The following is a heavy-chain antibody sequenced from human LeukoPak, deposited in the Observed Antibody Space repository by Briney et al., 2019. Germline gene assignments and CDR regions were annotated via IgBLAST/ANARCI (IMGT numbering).Heavy chain of an antibody. Sequence: GGSLRLSCAASGFTFSSYAMSWVRQAPGKGLEWVSAISGSGGSTYYADSVKGRFTISRDNSKNTLYLQMNSLRPEDTAVYYCARNNLPPPGDGRDVGGKGTTAPVS. V-gene: IGHV3-23*01. J-gene: IGHJ6*04. CDR1: GFTFSSYA. CDR3: ARNNLPPPGDGRDV. CDR2: ISGSGGST. D-gene: IGHD1-14*01.